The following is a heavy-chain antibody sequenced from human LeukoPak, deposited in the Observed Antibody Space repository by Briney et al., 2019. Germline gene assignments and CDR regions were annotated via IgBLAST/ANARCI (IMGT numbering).Heavy chain of an antibody. J-gene: IGHJ4*02. Sequence: SETLSLTYSVSGASISGGTYYWGWIRQPPGKGLEWIGSIYYTGSTYDNPSLKSRVTISVDTSKNQFSLKLSSVTAADTAVYYCARRGGSGRVFDYWGQGTLVTVSS. D-gene: IGHD1-26*01. V-gene: IGHV4-39*01. CDR3: ARRGGSGRVFDY. CDR1: GASISGGTYY. CDR2: IYYTGST.